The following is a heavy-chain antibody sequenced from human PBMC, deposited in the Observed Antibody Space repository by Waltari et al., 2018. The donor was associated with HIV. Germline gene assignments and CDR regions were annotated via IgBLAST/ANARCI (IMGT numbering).Heavy chain of an antibody. CDR2: RNPYTGNT. D-gene: IGHD1-26*01. V-gene: IGHV1-8*01. J-gene: IGHJ4*02. CDR3: ARRYRSENNSAGY. Sequence: QVQLVQSGAEVKKPGASVKVSCEASGYTFTSYDINWVRQATGQGLEWRGWRNPYTGNTRYAQKIQGRVTMTKNTSIRTSYMERSRLRSEDTAVYYCARRYRSENNSAGYWGQGTLVTVSS. CDR1: GYTFTSYD.